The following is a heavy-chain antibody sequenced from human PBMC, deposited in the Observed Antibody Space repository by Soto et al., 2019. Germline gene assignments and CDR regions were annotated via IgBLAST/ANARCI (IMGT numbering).Heavy chain of an antibody. J-gene: IGHJ1*01. Sequence: QVQLQQWGAGLLKPSETLSLTCVVSGGSFTGYYWGWIRQSPGKGLEWIGESTHSGSTNYNPSFKSRGAISVDTSKSQFSLKLRSVTAADTAVYYCARGGVWFGAFAFQYWGQGTLVTVSS. D-gene: IGHD3-10*01. CDR2: STHSGST. V-gene: IGHV4-34*02. CDR3: ARGGVWFGAFAFQY. CDR1: GGSFTGYY.